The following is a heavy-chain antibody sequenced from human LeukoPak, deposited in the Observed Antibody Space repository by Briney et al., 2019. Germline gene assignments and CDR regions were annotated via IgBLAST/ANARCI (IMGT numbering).Heavy chain of an antibody. D-gene: IGHD6-19*01. V-gene: IGHV3-30-3*01. CDR3: AREGWSTGNPLRGNWFDP. Sequence: PGGSLRLSCAASGFTFSSYAMHWVRQAPGKGLEWVAVISYDGSNKYYADSVKGRSTISRDKSKNTLYLQMNSLRADDTAVYYCAREGWSTGNPLRGNWFDPWGQGTLVTVSS. CDR1: GFTFSSYA. CDR2: ISYDGSNK. J-gene: IGHJ5*02.